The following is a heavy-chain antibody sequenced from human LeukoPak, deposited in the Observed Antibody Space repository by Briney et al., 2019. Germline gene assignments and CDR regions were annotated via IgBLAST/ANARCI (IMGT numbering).Heavy chain of an antibody. Sequence: GGSLRLSCAASGFTFSSYSMNWVRQAPGKGLEWVSYISSGSSTMYYAESVKGRFTISRDNAKTSLFLQMNGLRDEDTAVYYCVRERGFRGGYYYDHWGQGALVTVSS. CDR1: GFTFSSYS. CDR3: VRERGFRGGYYYDH. CDR2: ISSGSSTM. V-gene: IGHV3-48*02. D-gene: IGHD3-10*01. J-gene: IGHJ4*02.